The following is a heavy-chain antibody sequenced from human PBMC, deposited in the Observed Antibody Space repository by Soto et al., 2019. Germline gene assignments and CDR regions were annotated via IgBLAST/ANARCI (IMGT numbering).Heavy chain of an antibody. CDR2: VSGRGGST. V-gene: IGHV3-23*01. J-gene: IGHJ6*02. CDR3: AKDSTVTTSLYFYYHGFDV. Sequence: GGSLRLSCTASGFTFNHYAMSWVRQAPGKGLEWVSAVSGRGGSTKYADSVKGRFIISRDNSNSTLYLQMDSLRGEDTAVYYCAKDSTVTTSLYFYYHGFDVWGQGTTVTVSS. CDR1: GFTFNHYA. D-gene: IGHD4-17*01.